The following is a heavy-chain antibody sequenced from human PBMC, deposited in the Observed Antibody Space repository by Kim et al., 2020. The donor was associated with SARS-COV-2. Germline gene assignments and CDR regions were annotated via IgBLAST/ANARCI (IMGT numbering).Heavy chain of an antibody. CDR2: IYYSGST. Sequence: SETLSLTCTVSGGSISSSSYYWGWIRQPPGKGLEWIGSIYYSGSTYYNPSLKSRVTISVDTSKNQFSLKLSSVTAADTAVYYCARQFRQITMVRGDHNWFDPWGQGTLVTVSS. J-gene: IGHJ5*02. CDR1: GGSISSSSYY. CDR3: ARQFRQITMVRGDHNWFDP. V-gene: IGHV4-39*01. D-gene: IGHD3-10*01.